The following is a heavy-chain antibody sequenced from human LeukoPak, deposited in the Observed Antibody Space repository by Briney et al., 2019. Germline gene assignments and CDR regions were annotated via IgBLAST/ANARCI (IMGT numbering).Heavy chain of an antibody. CDR3: ARHFNEYCSSTTCFIQGDFDY. Sequence: SETLSLTCTVSGGSISSGSYYWGWIRQPPGKGLEWIGSIYYSGSTYYNSSLKSRVTISVDMSKNQFSLKLSSVTAADTAVYYCARHFNEYCSSTTCFIQGDFDYWGQGTLVTVSS. D-gene: IGHD2-2*01. V-gene: IGHV4-39*01. CDR2: IYYSGST. CDR1: GGSISSGSYY. J-gene: IGHJ4*02.